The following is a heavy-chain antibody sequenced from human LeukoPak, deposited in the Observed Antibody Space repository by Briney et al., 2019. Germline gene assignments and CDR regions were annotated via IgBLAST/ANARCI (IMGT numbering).Heavy chain of an antibody. Sequence: SETLSLTCTVPGGSISSGDYYWSWIRQPPGKGLEWIGYIYYSGSTYYNPSLKSRVTISVDTSKNQFSLKLSSVTAADTAVYYCARDQYYYDGIGDYWGQGTLVTVSS. J-gene: IGHJ4*02. D-gene: IGHD3-22*01. CDR1: GGSISSGDYY. CDR2: IYYSGST. V-gene: IGHV4-30-4*08. CDR3: ARDQYYYDGIGDY.